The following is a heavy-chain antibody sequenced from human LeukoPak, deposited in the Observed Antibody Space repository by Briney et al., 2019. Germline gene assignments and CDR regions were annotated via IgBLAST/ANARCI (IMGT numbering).Heavy chain of an antibody. CDR3: ARDPPHEELYFDL. V-gene: IGHV4-4*02. J-gene: IGHJ2*01. Sequence: SGTLSLTCAVSGGSISSSNWWSRVRQPPGKGLEWIGEIYHSGSTNYNPSLKSRVTISVDKSKNQFSLKLSSVTAADTAVYYCARDPPHEELYFDLWGRGTLVTVSS. CDR2: IYHSGST. D-gene: IGHD3-10*01. CDR1: GGSISSSNW.